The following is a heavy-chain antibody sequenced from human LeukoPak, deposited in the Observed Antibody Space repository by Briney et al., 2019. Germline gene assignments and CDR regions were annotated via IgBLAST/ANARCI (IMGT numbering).Heavy chain of an antibody. J-gene: IGHJ6*03. Sequence: GASVKVSCKVSGYTLTELSMHWVRQAPGKGLEWMGGFDPEDGETIYAQKFQGRVTMTEDTSTDTAYMELSSLRSEDMAVYYCATLTPHDYSDYVYYYYYMDVWGKGTTVTVSS. D-gene: IGHD4-11*01. CDR3: ATLTPHDYSDYVYYYYYMDV. V-gene: IGHV1-24*01. CDR1: GYTLTELS. CDR2: FDPEDGET.